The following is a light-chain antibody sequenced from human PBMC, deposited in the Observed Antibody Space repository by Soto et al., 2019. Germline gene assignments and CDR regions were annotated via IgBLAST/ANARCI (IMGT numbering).Light chain of an antibody. Sequence: EIVMTQSPATLSVSPGERATLSCRASQSVSSYLAWYQQIPDQAPRLLIYGASTRAAGTPARFSGSGSGTELTLTITSLQSEDFAVSYCQQYDDWPPWTFGQGTKVEIK. CDR3: QQYDDWPPWT. CDR1: QSVSSY. CDR2: GAS. V-gene: IGKV3-15*01. J-gene: IGKJ1*01.